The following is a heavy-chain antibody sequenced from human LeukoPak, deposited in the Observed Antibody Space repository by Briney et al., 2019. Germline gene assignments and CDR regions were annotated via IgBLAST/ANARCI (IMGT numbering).Heavy chain of an antibody. Sequence: GGSLRLSCAASGFTFSSYAMHWVRQAPGKGLEWVAVISYDGSNKYYADSVKGRFTISRDNSKNTLYLQMNSLRAEDTAVYYCARDRGDIVATLDYWGQGTLVTVSS. D-gene: IGHD5-12*01. CDR1: GFTFSSYA. CDR2: ISYDGSNK. V-gene: IGHV3-30-3*01. J-gene: IGHJ4*02. CDR3: ARDRGDIVATLDY.